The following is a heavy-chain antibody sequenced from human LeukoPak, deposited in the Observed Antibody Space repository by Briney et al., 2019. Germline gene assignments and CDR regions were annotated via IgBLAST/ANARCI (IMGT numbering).Heavy chain of an antibody. CDR3: ARGVGYYDSSGYYYGWYFDY. CDR1: GGTFNSYA. CDR2: IIPIFGTA. V-gene: IGHV1-69*05. D-gene: IGHD3-22*01. Sequence: ASVKVSCKASGGTFNSYAISWVRQAPGQGLEWMGRIIPIFGTANYAQKFQGRVTITTDESTSTAHMELSSLRSEDTAVYYCARGVGYYDSSGYYYGWYFDYWGQGTLVTVSS. J-gene: IGHJ4*02.